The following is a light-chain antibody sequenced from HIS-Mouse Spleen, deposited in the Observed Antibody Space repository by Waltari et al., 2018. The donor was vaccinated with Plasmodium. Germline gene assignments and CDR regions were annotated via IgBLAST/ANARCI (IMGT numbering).Light chain of an antibody. CDR1: SSDVGGYNY. Sequence: QSALTQPPSASGSPGQSVTISCTGTSSDVGGYNYVSWHQQHPGKAPKLMIYEVSKRPSGGPDRFSGSKSGNTASLTVSGLQAEDEADYYCSSYAGSNNLVFGGGTKLTVL. CDR3: SSYAGSNNLV. CDR2: EVS. V-gene: IGLV2-8*01. J-gene: IGLJ2*01.